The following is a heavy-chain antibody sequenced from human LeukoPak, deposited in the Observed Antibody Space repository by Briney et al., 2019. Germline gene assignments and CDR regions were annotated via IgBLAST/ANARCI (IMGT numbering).Heavy chain of an antibody. CDR3: ARHCRPFGGVWNYYYYMDV. Sequence: ETLSLTCTVSGGSITSSNHYWGWIRQPPGKGLEWIGSIYYNGRTYYNPSLKSRVTIFTDTSKNQFSLKMSSVTAADTAVYYCARHCRPFGGVWNYYYYMDVWGKGTTVNVSS. CDR2: IYYNGRT. V-gene: IGHV4-39*01. CDR1: GGSITSSNHY. J-gene: IGHJ6*03. D-gene: IGHD3-16*01.